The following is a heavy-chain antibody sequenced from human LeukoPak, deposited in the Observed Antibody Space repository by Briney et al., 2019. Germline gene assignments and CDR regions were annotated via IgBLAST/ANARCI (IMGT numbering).Heavy chain of an antibody. CDR1: GGSFSGYY. V-gene: IGHV4-34*01. CDR3: ARGGDCGDYFDY. D-gene: IGHD4-17*01. J-gene: IGHJ4*02. CDR2: INHSGST. Sequence: SETLSLTCAVYGGSFSGYYWSWIRQPPGKGLEWIGEINHSGSTNYNPSLKSRVTISVDTSKNQFSLKLSSVTAADTAVYYCARGGDCGDYFDYWGQGTLVTVSS.